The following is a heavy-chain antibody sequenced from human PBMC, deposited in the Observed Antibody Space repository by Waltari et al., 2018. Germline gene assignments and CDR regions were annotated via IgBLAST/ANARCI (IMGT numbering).Heavy chain of an antibody. CDR1: GGSFSGYY. Sequence: QVQLQQWGAGLLKPSETLSLTCAVYGGSFSGYYWSWIRQPPGKGLEWIGEINHSGSTNYNPPRKSRVTISVDTSKNQFSLKLSSVTAADTAVYYCAVGYCSSTSCLDYFDYWGQGTLVTVSS. D-gene: IGHD2-2*01. CDR2: INHSGST. CDR3: AVGYCSSTSCLDYFDY. V-gene: IGHV4-34*01. J-gene: IGHJ4*02.